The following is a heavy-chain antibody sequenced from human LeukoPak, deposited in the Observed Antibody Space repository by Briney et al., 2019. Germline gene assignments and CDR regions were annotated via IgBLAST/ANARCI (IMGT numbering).Heavy chain of an antibody. CDR1: GGSISSSSYY. CDR3: AVGSGSRHY. Sequence: SETLSLTCTVSGGSISSSSYYWGWIRQPPGKGLEWIGEINHSGSTNYNPSLKSRVTISVDTSKNQFSLKLSSVTAADTAVYYCAVGSGSRHYWGQGTLVTVSS. V-gene: IGHV4-39*07. D-gene: IGHD3-10*01. CDR2: INHSGST. J-gene: IGHJ4*02.